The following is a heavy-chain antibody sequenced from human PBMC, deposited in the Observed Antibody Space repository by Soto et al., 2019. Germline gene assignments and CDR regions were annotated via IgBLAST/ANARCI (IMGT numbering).Heavy chain of an antibody. J-gene: IGHJ4*02. CDR3: ARATYYYDSSGYAANYFDY. V-gene: IGHV2-70*11. D-gene: IGHD3-22*01. Sequence: VSGPTLVNPTQTLTLTCTFSGFSLSTSGMCVSWIRQPPGKALEWLARIDWDDDKYYSTSLKTRLTISKDTSKNQVVLTMTNMDPVDTATYYCARATYYYDSSGYAANYFDYWGQGTLVTVSS. CDR2: IDWDDDK. CDR1: GFSLSTSGMC.